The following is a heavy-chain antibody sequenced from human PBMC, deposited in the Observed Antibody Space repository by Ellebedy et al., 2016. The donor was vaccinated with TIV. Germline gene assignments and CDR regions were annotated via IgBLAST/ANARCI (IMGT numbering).Heavy chain of an antibody. V-gene: IGHV3-11*05. Sequence: GGSLRLSCAASGFTFSDYSMNWIRQAPGRGLAWVSYITGGSSYTNYADSVKGRFTISRDNSKNTLYLQMNSLRAEDTAVYYCARDEGGGTLDYWGQGTLVTVSS. J-gene: IGHJ4*02. CDR1: GFTFSDYS. CDR3: ARDEGGGTLDY. D-gene: IGHD2-15*01. CDR2: ITGGSSYT.